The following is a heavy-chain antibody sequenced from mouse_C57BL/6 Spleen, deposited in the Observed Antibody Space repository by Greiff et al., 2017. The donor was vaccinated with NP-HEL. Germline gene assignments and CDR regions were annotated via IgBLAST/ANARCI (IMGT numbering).Heavy chain of an antibody. D-gene: IGHD1-1*01. CDR2: IDPSASYT. V-gene: IGHV1-69*01. J-gene: IGHJ3*01. CDR1: GYTFTSYW. Sequence: VQLQQPGAELVMPGASVKLSCKASGYTFTSYWMHWVKQRPGQGLEWIGEIDPSASYTNYNQKFKGKSTLTVDKSSSTAYMQLSSLTSEDSAVYYCARSEALYGRLFAYWGQGTLVTVSA. CDR3: ARSEALYGRLFAY.